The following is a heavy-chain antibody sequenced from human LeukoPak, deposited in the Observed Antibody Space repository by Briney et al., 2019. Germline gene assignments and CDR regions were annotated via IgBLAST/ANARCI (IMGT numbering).Heavy chain of an antibody. CDR3: ARAAEYSSGWYLFDY. D-gene: IGHD6-19*01. V-gene: IGHV4-59*12. J-gene: IGHJ4*02. CDR2: IYYNGGT. Sequence: PSETLSLTCIVSGGSINGYYWSWIRQPPGKGLEWIGYIYYNGGTNYNPSLKTRVTMSVDTSKNQVSLKLSSVTAADTAMYYCARAAEYSSGWYLFDYWGQGILVTVSA. CDR1: GGSINGYY.